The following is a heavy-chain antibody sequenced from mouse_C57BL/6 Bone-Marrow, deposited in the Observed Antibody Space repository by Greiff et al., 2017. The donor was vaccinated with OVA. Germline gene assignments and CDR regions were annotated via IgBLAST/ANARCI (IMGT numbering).Heavy chain of an antibody. CDR1: GYSITSGYY. Sequence: VQLKESGPGLVKPSQSLSLTCSVTGYSITSGYYWNWIRQFPGNKLEWMGYISYDGSNNYNPSLKNRISITRDTSKNQFFLKLNSVTTEDTATYYCASSTVVAKGDAMDYWGQGTSVTVSS. J-gene: IGHJ4*01. V-gene: IGHV3-6*01. CDR3: ASSTVVAKGDAMDY. D-gene: IGHD1-1*01. CDR2: ISYDGSN.